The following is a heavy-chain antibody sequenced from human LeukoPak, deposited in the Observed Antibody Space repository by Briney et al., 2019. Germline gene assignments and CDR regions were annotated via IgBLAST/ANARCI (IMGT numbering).Heavy chain of an antibody. Sequence: GGSLRLSCAASGFTFSSYWMSWVRQAPGKGLEWVANIKQDGSEKYYVDSVKGRFTISRDNAKNSLYLQMNSLRAEDTAVYYXXXXXXYYDILTGMAFDAFGIWGQGTMVTVSS. CDR3: XXXXXYYDILTGMAFDAFGI. CDR1: GFTFSSYW. D-gene: IGHD3-9*01. CDR2: IKQDGSEK. J-gene: IGHJ3*02. V-gene: IGHV3-7*01.